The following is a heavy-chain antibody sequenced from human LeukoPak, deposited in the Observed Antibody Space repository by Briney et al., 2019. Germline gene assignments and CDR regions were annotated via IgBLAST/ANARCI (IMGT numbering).Heavy chain of an antibody. V-gene: IGHV4-34*01. J-gene: IGHJ2*01. Sequence: KTSETLSLTCAVYGGSFSGYYWSWIRQPPGKGLEWIGEINHSGSTNYNPSLKSRVTISVDTSKNQFSLKLSSVTAADTAVYYCARRTYFDLWGRGTLVTVSS. CDR3: ARRTYFDL. CDR1: GGSFSGYY. CDR2: INHSGST.